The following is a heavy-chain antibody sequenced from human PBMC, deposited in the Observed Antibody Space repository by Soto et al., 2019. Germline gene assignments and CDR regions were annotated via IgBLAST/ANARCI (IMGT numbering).Heavy chain of an antibody. CDR1: GDSFSTLG. J-gene: IGHJ4*02. D-gene: IGHD1-26*01. Sequence: ASVKVSCKASGDSFSTLGINWVRQAPGQGLEWMGGIIPMFGKGRYAQKFQGRVTMTRDTSINTAYMELTTLTSDDTAFYYCARGVSAGVDYWGQGTLVTVSS. CDR3: ARGVSAGVDY. V-gene: IGHV1-8*02. CDR2: IIPMFGKG.